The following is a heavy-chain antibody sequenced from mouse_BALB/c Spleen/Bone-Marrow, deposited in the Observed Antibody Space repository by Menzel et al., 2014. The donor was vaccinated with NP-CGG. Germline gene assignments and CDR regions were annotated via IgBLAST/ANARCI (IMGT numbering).Heavy chain of an antibody. D-gene: IGHD1-1*01. Sequence: LEESGAELARPGASVKMSCKASGYTFTSYTMHWVKQRPGQGLEWIGYINPSSGYTNYNQKFKDKATLTADKSSSTAYMQLSSLTSEDSAVYYCARSLRWYFDVWGAGTTVTASS. V-gene: IGHV1-4*01. CDR1: GYTFTSYT. J-gene: IGHJ1*01. CDR2: INPSSGYT. CDR3: ARSLRWYFDV.